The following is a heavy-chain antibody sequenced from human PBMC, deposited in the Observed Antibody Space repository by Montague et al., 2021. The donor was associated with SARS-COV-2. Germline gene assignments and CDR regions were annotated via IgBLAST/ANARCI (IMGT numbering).Heavy chain of an antibody. D-gene: IGHD3-16*01. CDR2: IFFRGTT. Sequence: SETLSLTCAVSGGSISSTTNFWAWLRQPPGKEPEWIGSIFFRGTTYSNPSLKSRVTTSVDTSNNQFSLRLTSMTAADTAVYFCSRDSRGSSLYPFFESWSQGTLVTVSS. J-gene: IGHJ4*02. V-gene: IGHV4-39*07. CDR3: SRDSRGSSLYPFFES. CDR1: GGSISSTTNF.